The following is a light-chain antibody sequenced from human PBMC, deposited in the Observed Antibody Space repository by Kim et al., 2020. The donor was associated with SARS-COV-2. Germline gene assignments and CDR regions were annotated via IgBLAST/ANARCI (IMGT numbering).Light chain of an antibody. J-gene: IGKJ4*01. CDR2: AAS. V-gene: IGKV1-39*01. Sequence: DIQMTQSPSSLSAFVGDRVTITCRASQSISDYLNLYQHKPGKAPNLLIYAASTLQSGVPSRFAGSGSGTDFTLTITSLQPEDFATYFCQQTYTATLTFGGGTKVDIK. CDR1: QSISDY. CDR3: QQTYTATLT.